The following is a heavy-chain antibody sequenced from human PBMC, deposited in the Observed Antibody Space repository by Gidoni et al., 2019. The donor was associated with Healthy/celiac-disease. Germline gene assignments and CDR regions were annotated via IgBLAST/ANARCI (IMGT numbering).Heavy chain of an antibody. CDR3: ARSGGYGDYGGAFDI. J-gene: IGHJ3*02. CDR1: GGSISSSSYY. D-gene: IGHD4-17*01. CDR2: IYYSGST. V-gene: IGHV4-39*07. Sequence: QLQLQESGPGLVKPSETLSLTCTVSGGSISSSSYYWGWIRQPPGKGLEWFGRIYYSGSTSYNPSLKSRVTRSVETSKNQFSLKLSAVTAADTAVDYCARSGGYGDYGGAFDIGGQGTMVTVSS.